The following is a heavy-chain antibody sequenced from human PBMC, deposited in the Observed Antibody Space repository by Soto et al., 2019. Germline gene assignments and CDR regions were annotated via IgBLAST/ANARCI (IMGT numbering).Heavy chain of an antibody. V-gene: IGHV1-18*01. CDR2: ISAYNGNT. Sequence: QVQLVQSGAEVKKPGASVKVSCKASGYTFTSYGISWVRQAPGQGLEWMGWISAYNGNTKHAQKLQGRVTVTTDTSTSTAYMELRSLTSDDAAVYYCARDLTPGLVDHWGQGTLVTVSS. D-gene: IGHD3-9*01. J-gene: IGHJ4*02. CDR1: GYTFTSYG. CDR3: ARDLTPGLVDH.